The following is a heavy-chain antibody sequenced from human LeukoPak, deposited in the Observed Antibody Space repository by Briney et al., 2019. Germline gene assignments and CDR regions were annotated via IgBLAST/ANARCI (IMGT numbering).Heavy chain of an antibody. CDR3: ARDSSGNLDY. CDR2: IKRDGSEK. J-gene: IGHJ4*02. V-gene: IGHV3-7*01. D-gene: IGHD1-26*01. CDR1: GFTFSTYW. Sequence: GGSLRLSCAASGFTFSTYWMAWVRQAPGKGPEWVANIKRDGSEKCYVESVKGRFTISRDNAKNSLFLQMNSLTAEDTSIYYCARDSSGNLDYWGQGALVTVSS.